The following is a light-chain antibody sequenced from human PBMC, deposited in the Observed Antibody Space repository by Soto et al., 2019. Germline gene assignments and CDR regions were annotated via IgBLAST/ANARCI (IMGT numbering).Light chain of an antibody. Sequence: EIVLTQSPGTLSLSPGDRATLSCRASQSVSSNLAWYQQKPGQAPRLLIYGASTRATGIPARFSGSGSGTEFTLTISSLQSEDFAVYYCQQYNNWPPTFGQGTRLEIK. J-gene: IGKJ5*01. CDR1: QSVSSN. CDR2: GAS. V-gene: IGKV3-15*01. CDR3: QQYNNWPPT.